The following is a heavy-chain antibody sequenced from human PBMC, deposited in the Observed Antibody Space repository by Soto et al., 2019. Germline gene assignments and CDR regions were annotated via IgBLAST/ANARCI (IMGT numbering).Heavy chain of an antibody. D-gene: IGHD1-1*01. Sequence: PSETLSLTCTVSGGSISSSSYYWGWIRQPPGKGLECIGNICYSGSTYYNPSLKRRVTISVDTSKNQFSLKLSSVTAADTAVYYCARGREWYKKFDYWGQGAMGTVSS. CDR2: ICYSGST. J-gene: IGHJ4*02. V-gene: IGHV4-39*01. CDR3: ARGREWYKKFDY. CDR1: GGSISSSSYY.